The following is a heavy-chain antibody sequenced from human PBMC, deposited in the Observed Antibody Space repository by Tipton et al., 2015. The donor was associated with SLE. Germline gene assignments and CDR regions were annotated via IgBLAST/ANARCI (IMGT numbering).Heavy chain of an antibody. CDR3: AKDREGCRGSYFDH. Sequence: TLSLTCTVSGGSISSYYWSWIRQHPGKGLEWIGYIYYSEYSESTLYNPSLKSRVAISVDLSKNQFSLKLSSVTAADTAVYYCAKDREGCRGSYFDHWGQGTLVTVSS. V-gene: IGHV4-31*03. CDR2: IYYSEYSEST. J-gene: IGHJ4*02. CDR1: GGSISSYY. D-gene: IGHD1-26*01.